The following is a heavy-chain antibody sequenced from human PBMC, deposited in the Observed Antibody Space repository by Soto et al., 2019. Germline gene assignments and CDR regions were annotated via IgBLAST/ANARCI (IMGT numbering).Heavy chain of an antibody. J-gene: IGHJ3*02. Sequence: GGSLRLSCTTSGFTFGDYAMSWFRQAPGKGLEWEGFIRSKAYGGTTEYAASVKGRFTISRDDSKSIAHLQMNSLKTEVTAVYYCTRGWGVGGPNAFDIWGQGTMVTVSS. V-gene: IGHV3-49*03. CDR3: TRGWGVGGPNAFDI. CDR1: GFTFGDYA. CDR2: IRSKAYGGTT. D-gene: IGHD3-16*01.